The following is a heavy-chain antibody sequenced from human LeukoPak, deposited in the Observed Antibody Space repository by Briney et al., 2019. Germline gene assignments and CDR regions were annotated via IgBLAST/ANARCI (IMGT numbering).Heavy chain of an antibody. CDR2: IYYSGST. Sequence: PSETLSLTCTVSGGSISSYYWSWIRQPPGKGLEWLGYIYYSGSTNYNPSLKSRVTISVDTSKNQFSLKLSSVTAADTAVYYCARDYYDSSGDAFDIWGQGTMVTVSS. V-gene: IGHV4-59*01. CDR3: ARDYYDSSGDAFDI. CDR1: GGSISSYY. J-gene: IGHJ3*02. D-gene: IGHD3-22*01.